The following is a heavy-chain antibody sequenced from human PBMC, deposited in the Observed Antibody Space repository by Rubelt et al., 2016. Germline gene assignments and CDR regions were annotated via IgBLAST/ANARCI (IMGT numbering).Heavy chain of an antibody. CDR2: VYYSGST. D-gene: IGHD1-20*01. CDR1: GYSIGSGYY. Sequence: QVQLQESGPGLVKPSQTLSLACSVSGYSIGSGYYWAWLRQPPGKGLEWIGSVYYSGSTNYNPSLKSRVTISVDTSKNQFSLRWGGVTAGDTAVYYCARHSLNNWKEVGYFDPWGQGALVTVSS. J-gene: IGHJ5*02. CDR3: ARHSLNNWKEVGYFDP. V-gene: IGHV4-38-2*01.